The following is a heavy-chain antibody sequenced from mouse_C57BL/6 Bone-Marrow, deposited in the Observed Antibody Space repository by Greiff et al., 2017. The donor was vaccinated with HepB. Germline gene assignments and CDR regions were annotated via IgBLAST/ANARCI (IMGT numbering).Heavy chain of an antibody. CDR3: ARRDYYGSSPFAY. J-gene: IGHJ3*01. Sequence: VQLQQSGPELVKPGASVKIPCKASGYTFTDYNMDWVKQSHGKSLEWIGDINPNNGGTIYNQKFKGKATLTVDKSSSTAYMELRSLTSEDTAVYYCARRDYYGSSPFAYWGKGTLVTVSA. CDR1: GYTFTDYN. V-gene: IGHV1-18*01. CDR2: INPNNGGT. D-gene: IGHD1-1*01.